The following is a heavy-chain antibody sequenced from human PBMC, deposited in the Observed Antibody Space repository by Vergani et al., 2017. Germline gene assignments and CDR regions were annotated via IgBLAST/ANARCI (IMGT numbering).Heavy chain of an antibody. V-gene: IGHV4-4*08. Sequence: QAQLQESGPGLVKPSETLSLTCHVFGVSVTDYNCNWIRQAPGKGLEWIGSLSTTGGATHASHNPSLKGRVTISVDTSKNQFSLRLTSVTAADSAIYYCAGDTHSWQRADRWGQGLLVSVSS. CDR3: AGDTHSWQRADR. CDR2: LSTTGGA. D-gene: IGHD6-13*01. CDR1: GVSVTDYN. J-gene: IGHJ5*02.